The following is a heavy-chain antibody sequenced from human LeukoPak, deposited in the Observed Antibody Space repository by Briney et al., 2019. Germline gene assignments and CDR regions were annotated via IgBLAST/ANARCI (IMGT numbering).Heavy chain of an antibody. CDR3: AKDEEDIVVVVAAC. Sequence: GGSLRLSCAASGFTFNSYAMSWVRQAPGKGLEWVSAISGSGGSTYYADSVKGRFTISRDNSKNTLYLQMNSLRAEDTAVYYCAKDEEDIVVVVAACWGQGTLVTVSS. CDR1: GFTFNSYA. D-gene: IGHD2-15*01. CDR2: ISGSGGST. V-gene: IGHV3-23*01. J-gene: IGHJ4*02.